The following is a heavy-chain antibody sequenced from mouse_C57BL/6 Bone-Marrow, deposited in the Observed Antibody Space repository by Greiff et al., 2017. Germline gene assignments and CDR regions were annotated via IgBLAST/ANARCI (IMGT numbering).Heavy chain of an antibody. Sequence: QVQLKESGPELVKPGASVKISCKASGYAFSSSWMNWVKQRPGKGLEWIGRIYPGDGDTNYNGKFKGKATLTADKSSSTAYMQLSSLTSEDSAVXFCASLAWFAYWGQGTLVTVSA. CDR2: IYPGDGDT. CDR3: ASLAWFAY. CDR1: GYAFSSSW. V-gene: IGHV1-82*01. J-gene: IGHJ3*01.